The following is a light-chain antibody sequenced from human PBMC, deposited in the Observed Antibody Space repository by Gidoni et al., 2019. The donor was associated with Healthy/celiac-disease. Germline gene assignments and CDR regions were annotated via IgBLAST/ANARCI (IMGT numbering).Light chain of an antibody. J-gene: IGKJ2*01. CDR3: QQYYSTPS. Sequence: THSPASLPVSLGERATINCKSSQSVLYSSNNKNYLAWYQQKPGQPPKLLIYWASTRESGVPDRFSGSGSGTDFTLTISSLQAEDVAVYYCQQYYSTPSFGQGTKLEIK. V-gene: IGKV4-1*01. CDR1: QSVLYSSNNKNY. CDR2: WAS.